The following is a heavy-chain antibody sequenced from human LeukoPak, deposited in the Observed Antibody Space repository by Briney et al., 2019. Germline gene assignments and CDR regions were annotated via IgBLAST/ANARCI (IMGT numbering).Heavy chain of an antibody. CDR2: ISSSSSYI. D-gene: IGHD3-22*01. Sequence: GGSLRLSCAASGFTFSSYSMNWVRQAPGKGLEWVSSISSSSSYIYYADSVKGRFTISRDNAKNSLYLQMNSLRAEDTAVYYCARDPPHTYYNDSSDPHAYWGQGTLVTVSS. CDR3: ARDPPHTYYNDSSDPHAY. V-gene: IGHV3-21*01. CDR1: GFTFSSYS. J-gene: IGHJ4*02.